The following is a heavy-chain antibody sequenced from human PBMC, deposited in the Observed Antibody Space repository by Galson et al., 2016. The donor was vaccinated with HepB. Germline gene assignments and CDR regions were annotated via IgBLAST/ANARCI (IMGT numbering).Heavy chain of an antibody. V-gene: IGHV6-1*01. CDR2: TYYNSKWYN. D-gene: IGHD2-8*02. J-gene: IGHJ3*02. Sequence: CAISGDSVSSNSAAWNWIRQSPSRGLEWLGRTYYNSKWYNDYAASVRSRITINPDTSKNQFSLQLNSVTPEDTTVYYCARLYWGLRAFDIWGQGTMVTVSS. CDR3: ARLYWGLRAFDI. CDR1: GDSVSSNSAA.